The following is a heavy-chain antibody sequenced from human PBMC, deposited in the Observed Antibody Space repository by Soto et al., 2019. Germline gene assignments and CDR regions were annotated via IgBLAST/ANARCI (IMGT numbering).Heavy chain of an antibody. CDR1: GGSFSGYY. Sequence: SETLSLTCAVYGGSFSGYYWSWIRQPPGKGLEWIGEINHSGSTNYNPSLKSRVTISIDTSKNQFSLKLSSVTAADTAVYYCARGWGEFDPWGQGTLVTVSS. CDR2: INHSGST. CDR3: ARGWGEFDP. V-gene: IGHV4-34*01. J-gene: IGHJ5*02. D-gene: IGHD3-16*01.